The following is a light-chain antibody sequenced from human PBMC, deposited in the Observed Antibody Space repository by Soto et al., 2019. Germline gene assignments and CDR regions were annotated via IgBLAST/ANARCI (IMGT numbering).Light chain of an antibody. V-gene: IGKV3D-15*01. Sequence: PGERATLSCRASQSIRSERLAWYQQKPGQAPRLVIFDASNRASGMPERFSGSGSGTEFTLTISSLQADDFATYYCQQYNDLSTFGGGTKVDIK. CDR2: DAS. CDR3: QQYNDLST. J-gene: IGKJ4*01. CDR1: QSIRSER.